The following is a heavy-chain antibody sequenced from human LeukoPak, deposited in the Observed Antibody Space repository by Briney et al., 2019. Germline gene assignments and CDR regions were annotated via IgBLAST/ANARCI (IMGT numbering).Heavy chain of an antibody. CDR1: GFTFSSYG. D-gene: IGHD3-3*01. J-gene: IGHJ4*02. Sequence: GGSLRLSCAASGFTFSSYGMDWVRQAPGKGLEWVACIWYDGSNKYYADSVKGRFTISRDNSKNTLYLQMNSLRAEDTAVYYCARDAPRYYDFWSGEKDLDYWGQGTLVTVSS. V-gene: IGHV3-33*01. CDR2: IWYDGSNK. CDR3: ARDAPRYYDFWSGEKDLDY.